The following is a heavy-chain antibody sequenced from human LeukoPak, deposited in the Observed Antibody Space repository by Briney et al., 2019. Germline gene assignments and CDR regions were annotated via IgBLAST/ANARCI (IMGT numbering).Heavy chain of an antibody. CDR1: GDSLTSGSYY. D-gene: IGHD6-13*01. CDR2: VYYSGST. CDR3: ARGYSSSWYSSAFDI. J-gene: IGHJ3*02. V-gene: IGHV4-61*01. Sequence: PSETLSLTCTVSGDSLTSGSYYWSWIRQPPGRGLEWIGYVYYSGSTNYNPSLKSRVTMSVDTSKNQFSLVLISVTAADTAVYYCARGYSSSWYSSAFDIWGQGTMVTVSS.